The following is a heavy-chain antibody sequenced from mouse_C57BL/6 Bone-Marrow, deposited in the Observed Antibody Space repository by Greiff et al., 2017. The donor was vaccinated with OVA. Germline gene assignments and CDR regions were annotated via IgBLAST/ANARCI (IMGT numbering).Heavy chain of an antibody. CDR2: IYPRSGNT. Sequence: QVQLQQSGAELARPGASVKLSCKASGYTFTSYGISWVKQRPGQGLEWIGEIYPRSGNTYYTEKFQGKATLTADKSSSTAYMELRSLTSKNSAVYYCAISWLLLWVAYWGQGTLVTVSA. J-gene: IGHJ3*01. CDR1: GYTFTSYG. CDR3: AISWLLLWVAY. D-gene: IGHD2-3*01. V-gene: IGHV1-81*01.